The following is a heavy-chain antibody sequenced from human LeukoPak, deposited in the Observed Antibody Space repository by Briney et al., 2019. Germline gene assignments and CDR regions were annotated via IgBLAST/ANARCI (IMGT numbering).Heavy chain of an antibody. Sequence: GGSLRLSCAASGFTFSSYWMSWVRQAPGKGLEWVSSISSSSSYIYYADSVKGRFTISRDNAKNSLYLQMNSLRAEDTAVYYCARSYDSSGYYYVAGFGAFDIWGQGTMVTVSS. CDR1: GFTFSSYW. CDR3: ARSYDSSGYYYVAGFGAFDI. J-gene: IGHJ3*02. V-gene: IGHV3-21*01. D-gene: IGHD3-22*01. CDR2: ISSSSSYI.